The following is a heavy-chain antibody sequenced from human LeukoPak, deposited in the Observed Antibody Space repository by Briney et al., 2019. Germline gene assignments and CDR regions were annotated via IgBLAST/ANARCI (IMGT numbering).Heavy chain of an antibody. CDR3: ARPYYDYWSGYYAGGSHYYYYMDV. J-gene: IGHJ6*03. V-gene: IGHV3-21*01. Sequence: GGSLRLSCAPSGFTFSSYSVNWVRQPPGKGREWVSSISSSTSYIYYADSVKGRFNISRDNAKNSLYLQMNSLRAEDTAVYYCARPYYDYWSGYYAGGSHYYYYMDVWGKGTTVTVSS. D-gene: IGHD3-3*01. CDR1: GFTFSSYS. CDR2: ISSSTSYI.